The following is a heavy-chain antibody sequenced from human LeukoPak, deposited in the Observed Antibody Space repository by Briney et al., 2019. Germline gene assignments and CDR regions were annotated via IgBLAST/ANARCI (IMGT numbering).Heavy chain of an antibody. CDR1: GFNFIDYS. D-gene: IGHD5-12*01. CDR3: ARDHRYAFDN. J-gene: IGHJ4*01. Sequence: GGSLRLSCAASGFNFIDYSMNWVRQAPGKGLEWISYIGISSGNTKYADSVKGRFTISRDKARNSLYLQMNSLRVEDAAVYYCARDHRYAFDNWGHGTLVTVSS. CDR2: IGISSGNT. V-gene: IGHV3-48*01.